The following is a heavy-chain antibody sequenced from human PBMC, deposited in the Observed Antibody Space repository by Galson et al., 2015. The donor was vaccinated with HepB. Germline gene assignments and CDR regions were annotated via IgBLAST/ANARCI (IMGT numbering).Heavy chain of an antibody. D-gene: IGHD3-16*01. J-gene: IGHJ4*02. CDR3: AKGTVLITFGGVVDY. CDR2: ISGSSGII. CDR1: GFTFSDYA. V-gene: IGHV3-23*01. Sequence: SLRLSCATSGFTFSDYAMTWVRQAPGEGLEWVSTISGSSGIIYYADSVKGRFTISRDNSKNTLYLHMNSLRGEDTAVYYCAKGTVLITFGGVVDYWGQGTLVTVSS.